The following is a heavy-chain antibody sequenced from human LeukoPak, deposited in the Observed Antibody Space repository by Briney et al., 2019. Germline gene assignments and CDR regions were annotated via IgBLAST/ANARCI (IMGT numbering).Heavy chain of an antibody. V-gene: IGHV3-15*07. CDR2: IKVKTDGGAT. CDR3: ARGAYYYED. Sequence: GGSLRLSCAASGFSFSNAWMNWVRQAPGKGLEWVGRIKVKTDGGATDYPAPVKGRFTISRDDSKNTLYLQMDSLKTEDTAVYYRARGAYYYEDWGQGTLVTVSS. D-gene: IGHD3-22*01. CDR1: GFSFSNAW. J-gene: IGHJ4*02.